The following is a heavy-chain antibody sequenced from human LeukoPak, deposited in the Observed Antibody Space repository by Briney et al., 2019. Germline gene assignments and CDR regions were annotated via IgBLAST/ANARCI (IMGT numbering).Heavy chain of an antibody. CDR3: ARMEGWQQPSVLVY. J-gene: IGHJ4*02. CDR1: GFTFSSYA. Sequence: GGSLRLSCAASGFTFSSYAMSWVRQAPGKGLEWVSAISGSGGSTYYADSVKGRFTISRDNSKNTLYLQMDSLRAEDTAVYYCARMEGWQQPSVLVYWGQGTLVTVSS. D-gene: IGHD6-13*01. V-gene: IGHV3-23*01. CDR2: ISGSGGST.